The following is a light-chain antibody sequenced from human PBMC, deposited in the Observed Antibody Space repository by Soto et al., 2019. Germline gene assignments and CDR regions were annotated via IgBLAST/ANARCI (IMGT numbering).Light chain of an antibody. V-gene: IGKV3-20*01. J-gene: IGKJ2*01. CDR1: QSVSSSY. Sequence: EIVLTQSPGTLSLSPGERATLSCRASQSVSSSYLAWYQQKPGQAPRLLIYGASIRATGIPDRCSGSGSGTDFTLTISRLEAEDLAVYYCQQRSTFGQGTKLEIK. CDR3: QQRST. CDR2: GAS.